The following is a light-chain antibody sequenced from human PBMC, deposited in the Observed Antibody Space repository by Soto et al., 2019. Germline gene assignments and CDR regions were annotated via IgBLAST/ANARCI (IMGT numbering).Light chain of an antibody. CDR1: QTVNYN. CDR3: QQYNDWPPAFT. J-gene: IGKJ5*01. CDR2: GAS. V-gene: IGKV3-15*01. Sequence: EIVMTQSPTTLSVSPGERATLSCRASQTVNYNLAWYQQKLGQAPRLLIYGASTRATGIPARFSGSGSGTEFTLTISSLQSEDFAVYYCQQYNDWPPAFTFGRGTRLEIK.